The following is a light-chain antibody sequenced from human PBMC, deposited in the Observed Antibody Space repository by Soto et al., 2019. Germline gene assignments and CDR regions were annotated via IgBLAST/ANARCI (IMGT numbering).Light chain of an antibody. CDR3: QSYDSSLSGYV. J-gene: IGLJ1*01. V-gene: IGLV1-40*01. CDR1: SSNIGAGYD. CDR2: GNS. Sequence: SVLTKPPSVYGAPGQRVTISCTGSSSNIGAGYDVHWYQQLPGTAPKLLIYGNSNRPSGVPDRFSGSKSGTSASLAITGLQAEDEADYYCQSYDSSLSGYVFGTGTKVTVL.